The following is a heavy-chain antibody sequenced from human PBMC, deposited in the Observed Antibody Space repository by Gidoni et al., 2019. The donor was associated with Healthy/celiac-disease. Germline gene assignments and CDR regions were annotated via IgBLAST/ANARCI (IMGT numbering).Heavy chain of an antibody. V-gene: IGHV1-24*01. D-gene: IGHD3-22*01. CDR2: FDPEDGET. CDR1: GYTLTELS. CDR3: ATVVYDSSGYYSSWFDP. Sequence: QVQLVQSGAEVKNPGASVKVSCKVSGYTLTELSMHWVRQAPGKGLEWMGGFDPEDGETIYAQKFQGRVTMTEDTSTDTAYMELSSLRSEDTPVYYCATVVYDSSGYYSSWFDPWGQGTLVTVSS. J-gene: IGHJ5*02.